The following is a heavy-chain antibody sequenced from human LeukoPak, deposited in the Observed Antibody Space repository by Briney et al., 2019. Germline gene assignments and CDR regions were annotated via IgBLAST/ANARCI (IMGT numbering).Heavy chain of an antibody. V-gene: IGHV3-23*01. CDR2: ISGSGGST. CDR3: AKVLQGGSSWHFDY. CDR1: GFSVRSNH. Sequence: GGSLRLSCAASGFSVRSNHMYWVRQAPGKGLEWVSAISGSGGSTYYADSVKGRFTISRDNSKNTLYLQMNSLRAEDTAVYYCAKVLQGGSSWHFDYWGQGTLVTVSS. J-gene: IGHJ4*02. D-gene: IGHD6-13*01.